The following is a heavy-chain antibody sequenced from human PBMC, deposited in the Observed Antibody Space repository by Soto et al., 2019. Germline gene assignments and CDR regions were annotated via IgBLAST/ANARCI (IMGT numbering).Heavy chain of an antibody. V-gene: IGHV4-39*01. CDR1: GGSISSSSYY. Sequence: SETLSLTCTVSGGSISSSSYYWGWIRQPPGKGLEWIGSIYYSGSTYYNPSLKSRVTISVDTSKNQFSLKLSSVTAADTAVYYCARLHLAQEHLDYWGQGTLVTVSS. D-gene: IGHD1-26*01. CDR3: ARLHLAQEHLDY. J-gene: IGHJ4*02. CDR2: IYYSGST.